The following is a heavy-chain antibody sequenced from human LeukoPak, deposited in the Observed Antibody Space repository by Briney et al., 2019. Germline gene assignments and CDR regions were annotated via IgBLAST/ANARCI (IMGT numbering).Heavy chain of an antibody. CDR3: ARDLVSRFWSGYYGY. CDR2: IIPIFGTA. D-gene: IGHD3-3*01. CDR1: GGTFSSYA. Sequence: SVKVSCKASGGTFSSYAISWVRQAPGQGLEWMGGIIPIFGTANYAQKFQGRVTITVDESTSTAYMELSSLRSEDTAVYYCARDLVSRFWSGYYGYWGQGTLVTVSS. J-gene: IGHJ4*02. V-gene: IGHV1-69*01.